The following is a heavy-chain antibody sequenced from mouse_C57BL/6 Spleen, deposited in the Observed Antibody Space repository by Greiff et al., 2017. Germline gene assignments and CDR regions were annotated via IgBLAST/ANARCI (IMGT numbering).Heavy chain of an antibody. V-gene: IGHV1-18*01. Sequence: EVQLQQSGPELVKPGASVKIPCKASGFTFTDYNMDWVKQSHGKSLEWIGDINPNNGGTIYNQKFKGKATLTVDKSSSTAYMELRSLTSEDTAVYYCARYYYGSSYRGYAMDYWGQGTSVTVSS. CDR3: ARYYYGSSYRGYAMDY. CDR1: GFTFTDYN. J-gene: IGHJ4*01. CDR2: INPNNGGT. D-gene: IGHD1-1*01.